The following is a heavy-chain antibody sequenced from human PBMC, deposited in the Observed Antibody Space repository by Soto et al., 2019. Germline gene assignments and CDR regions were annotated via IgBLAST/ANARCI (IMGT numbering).Heavy chain of an antibody. D-gene: IGHD3-10*01. CDR3: ARDYSVSGSYAPWFDP. V-gene: IGHV3-48*02. CDR2: ISSSSSTI. Sequence: LGGSLRLSCAASGFTFSSYSRNWVRQAPGKGLEWVSYISSSSSTIYYADSVKGRFTISRDNAKNSLYLQMNSLRDEDTAVYYCARDYSVSGSYAPWFDPWGQGTLVTVSS. J-gene: IGHJ5*02. CDR1: GFTFSSYS.